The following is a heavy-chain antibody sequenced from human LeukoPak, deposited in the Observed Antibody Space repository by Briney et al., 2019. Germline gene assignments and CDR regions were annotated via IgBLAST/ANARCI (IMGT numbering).Heavy chain of an antibody. CDR2: IDTTSTYI. CDR3: ARSRRDSAWYIDDY. D-gene: IGHD6-13*01. J-gene: IGHJ4*02. CDR1: GFTFSSFN. Sequence: PGGSLRLSCAASGFTFSSFNMNWVRQAPGKGLEWVASIDTTSTYIFYADSERGRFTISRDHARSSLSLQMHSLTADDTAVYYCARSRRDSAWYIDDYWGQGTLVTVSS. V-gene: IGHV3-21*01.